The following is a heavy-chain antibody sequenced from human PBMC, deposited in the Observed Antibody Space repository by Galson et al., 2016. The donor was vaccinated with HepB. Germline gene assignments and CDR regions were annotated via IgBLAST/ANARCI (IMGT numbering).Heavy chain of an antibody. V-gene: IGHV3-11*01. D-gene: IGHD3-22*01. CDR2: ISSTGTTT. CDR1: GFTFSDYY. CDR3: AGYYDSSGHEGFDY. J-gene: IGHJ4*02. Sequence: SLRLSCAASGFTFSDYYMSWIRQAPGKGLEWVAYISSTGTTTYYADSVKGRFTIPRANAKKSLYLQMSSLRAEDTAVYYCAGYYDSSGHEGFDYWGQGTLVTVSS.